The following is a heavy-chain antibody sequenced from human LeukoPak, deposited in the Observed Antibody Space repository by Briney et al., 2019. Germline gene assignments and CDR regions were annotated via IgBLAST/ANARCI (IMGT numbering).Heavy chain of an antibody. CDR2: ISAYNGNT. J-gene: IGHJ4*02. CDR3: ARSHYYDSSGYYYHFDY. Sequence: ASVKVSCKASGYTFTSHGISWVRQAPGQGLEWMGWISAYNGNTNYAQKLQGRVTMTTDTSTSTAYMELRSLRSDDTAVYYCARSHYYDSSGYYYHFDYWGQGTLVTVSS. V-gene: IGHV1-18*01. CDR1: GYTFTSHG. D-gene: IGHD3-22*01.